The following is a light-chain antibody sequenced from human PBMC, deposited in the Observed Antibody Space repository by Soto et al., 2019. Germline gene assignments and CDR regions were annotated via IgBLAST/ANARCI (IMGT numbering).Light chain of an antibody. CDR1: QSFLSTY. Sequence: EIVLTQSPGTLSLSPGGRATLSCRASQSFLSTYLAWYQQKPGQAPRLLMYGASSRATGIPDRFSGSGSGTDFTLTISRLEPEDFAVYYCQQYGTSPYTFGQGTKLEIK. V-gene: IGKV3-20*01. CDR3: QQYGTSPYT. CDR2: GAS. J-gene: IGKJ2*01.